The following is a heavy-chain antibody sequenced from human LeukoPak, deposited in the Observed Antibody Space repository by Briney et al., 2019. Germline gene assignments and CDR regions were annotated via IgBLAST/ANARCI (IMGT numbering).Heavy chain of an antibody. CDR2: IRYDGSNK. Sequence: GGSLRLSCAASGFTFSSYGMHWVRQAPGKRLEWVAFIRYDGSNKYYADSVKGRFTISRDNSKNTLYLQMNSLRAEDTAVYYCAKDRGLGFGELFSYYMDVWGKGTTVIISS. V-gene: IGHV3-30*02. CDR1: GFTFSSYG. J-gene: IGHJ6*03. CDR3: AKDRGLGFGELFSYYMDV. D-gene: IGHD3-10*01.